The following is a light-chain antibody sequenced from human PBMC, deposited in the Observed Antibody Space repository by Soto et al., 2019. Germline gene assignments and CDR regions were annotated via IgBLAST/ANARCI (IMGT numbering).Light chain of an antibody. CDR3: AAWDDSLNGPV. J-gene: IGLJ3*02. CDR2: SNN. V-gene: IGLV1-44*01. Sequence: QSVLTQLPSASGTPGQRVTISCSGTSSNIGGNTVNWYQQLPGTAPKLLIYSNNQRPSGVPDRFSGSKSGTSASLAISGLQSEDEADYYCAAWDDSLNGPVFGGGTKVTVL. CDR1: SSNIGGNT.